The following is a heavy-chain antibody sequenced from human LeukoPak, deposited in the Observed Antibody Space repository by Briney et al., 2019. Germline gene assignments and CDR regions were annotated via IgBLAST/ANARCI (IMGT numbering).Heavy chain of an antibody. CDR1: GESLSGYH. V-gene: IGHV4-34*01. D-gene: IGHD5-24*01. Sequence: SETLSLTCAVYGESLSGYHWSWTRQPPGNGLEWIGEINYSGSTNYNPSLKSRVTISLDTSKNQFSLKLSSVTAADTAVYYCARGVENGMDVWGQGTTVTVSS. CDR3: ARGVENGMDV. CDR2: INYSGST. J-gene: IGHJ6*02.